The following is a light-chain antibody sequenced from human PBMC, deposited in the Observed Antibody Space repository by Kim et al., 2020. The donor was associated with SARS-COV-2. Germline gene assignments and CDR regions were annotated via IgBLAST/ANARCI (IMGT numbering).Light chain of an antibody. CDR1: QSISSW. CDR2: KAS. V-gene: IGKV1-5*03. J-gene: IGKJ1*01. Sequence: DIRMTQSPSTLSASVGDRVTITCRASQSISSWLAWYQQKSGKAPKLLIYKASTLESGVPSRFSGSGSGTELTLTISSLQPDDFASYFCQQYNSYSRTFGQGTKVDIK. CDR3: QQYNSYSRT.